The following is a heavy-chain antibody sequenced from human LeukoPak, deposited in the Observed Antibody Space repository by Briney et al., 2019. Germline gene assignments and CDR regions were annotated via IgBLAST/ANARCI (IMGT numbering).Heavy chain of an antibody. D-gene: IGHD2-15*01. Sequence: GGSLRLSCAASGFTFNDHYMDWVRQAPGKGLEWVGRIRNRANSYSTSYAASVKGRFTISRDDSKNSVYLQMDSLKTEDTAVYYRVSGYCSGGGCYSSPGWVDPWGQGTLVTVSS. J-gene: IGHJ5*02. V-gene: IGHV3-72*01. CDR2: IRNRANSYST. CDR1: GFTFNDHY. CDR3: VSGYCSGGGCYSSPGWVDP.